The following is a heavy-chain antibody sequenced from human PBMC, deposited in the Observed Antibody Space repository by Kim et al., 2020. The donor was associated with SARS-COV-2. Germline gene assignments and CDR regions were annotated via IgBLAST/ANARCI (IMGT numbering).Heavy chain of an antibody. J-gene: IGHJ6*02. D-gene: IGHD2-21*01. V-gene: IGHV3-23*01. CDR3: AKDLWNYSGMDV. Sequence: AGYVKGRFYISSDTSRNTLYLQMNSLRGEDTAVYYCAKDLWNYSGMDVWGQGATVTVSS.